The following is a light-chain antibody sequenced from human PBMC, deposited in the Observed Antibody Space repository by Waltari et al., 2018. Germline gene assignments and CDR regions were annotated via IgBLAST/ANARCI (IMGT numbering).Light chain of an antibody. V-gene: IGKV1-27*01. CDR2: AAS. CDR3: QKYNSAPF. Sequence: DIQMTQSPSSLSASVGDRVTITCRQSQGISNYLAWYQQKPGKVPKLLIYAASTLQSGVPSRFSGSGSGTDFTLTISSLQPEDVATYYCQKYNSAPFFGQGTRLEIK. CDR1: QGISNY. J-gene: IGKJ5*01.